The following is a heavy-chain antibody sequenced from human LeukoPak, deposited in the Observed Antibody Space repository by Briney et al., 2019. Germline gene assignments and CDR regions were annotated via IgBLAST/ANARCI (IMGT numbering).Heavy chain of an antibody. J-gene: IGHJ2*01. CDR3: ARVYYSSSYDYWYFDL. V-gene: IGHV4-61*05. Sequence: SETLSLTCTVSGDSISTSNSYWGWIRQTPGKGLEWIGYIYYSGSTNYNPSLKSRLTISVDTSKNQFSLKLSSVTAADTAVYYCARVYYSSSYDYWYFDLWGRGTLVTVSS. CDR2: IYYSGST. CDR1: GDSISTSNSY. D-gene: IGHD6-13*01.